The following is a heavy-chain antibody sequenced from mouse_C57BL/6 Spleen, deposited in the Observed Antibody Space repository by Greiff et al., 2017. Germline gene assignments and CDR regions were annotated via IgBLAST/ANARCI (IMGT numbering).Heavy chain of an antibody. V-gene: IGHV1-82*01. D-gene: IGHD2-1*01. CDR3: ARRDGNGPFAY. Sequence: QVQLKQSGPELVKPGASVKISCKASGYAFSSSWMNWVKQRPGKGLEWIGRIYPGDGDTNYNGKFKGKATLTADKSSSTAYMQRSSLTSEDSAVYFCARRDGNGPFAYWGQGTLVTVSA. CDR2: IYPGDGDT. CDR1: GYAFSSSW. J-gene: IGHJ3*01.